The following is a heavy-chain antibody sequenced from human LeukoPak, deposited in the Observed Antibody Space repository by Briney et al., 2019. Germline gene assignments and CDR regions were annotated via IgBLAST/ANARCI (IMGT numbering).Heavy chain of an antibody. J-gene: IGHJ4*02. CDR2: ISSGGSSI. CDR3: ARSSGWYTGFDF. V-gene: IGHV3-48*04. CDR1: GFNSSTYS. Sequence: GGSLRLSCAASGFNSSTYSMNWVRQAPGKGLEWVSYISSGGSSIYYADSVKGRFTISRDNAKNSLYLQMNSLRAEDTAVYYCARSSGWYTGFDFWGQGTLVTVSS. D-gene: IGHD6-19*01.